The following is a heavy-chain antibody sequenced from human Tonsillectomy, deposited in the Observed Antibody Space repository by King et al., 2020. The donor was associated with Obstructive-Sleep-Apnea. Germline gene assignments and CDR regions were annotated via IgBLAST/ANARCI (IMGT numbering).Heavy chain of an antibody. CDR2: IYHSGST. Sequence: QLQESGPGLVKPSETLSLTCTVSCGSISSSGYYWGWIRQPPGRGLGWIGNIYHSGSTYYNPSLKSRVTILVDMSKNQFSLRLSSVTAADTAVYFCARTDSGGYVVQYYYYGMDVWGQGTTVTVSS. CDR1: CGSISSSGYY. J-gene: IGHJ6*02. D-gene: IGHD3-22*01. CDR3: ARTDSGGYVVQYYYYGMDV. V-gene: IGHV4-39*07.